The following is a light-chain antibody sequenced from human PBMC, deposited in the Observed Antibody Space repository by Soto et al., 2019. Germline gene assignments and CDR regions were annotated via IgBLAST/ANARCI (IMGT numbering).Light chain of an antibody. CDR1: QSVSNT. J-gene: IGKJ5*01. Sequence: EIVLKQSPATLAVSPGHRAPLSCRASQSVSNTLAWYQQNPGQAPSLVIDGASTRATGISARFSGSGSGTEFTLTICCLHSEAFAVYFGQQYNNWPPIAIGQGTRLEIK. CDR3: QQYNNWPPIA. CDR2: GAS. V-gene: IGKV3-15*01.